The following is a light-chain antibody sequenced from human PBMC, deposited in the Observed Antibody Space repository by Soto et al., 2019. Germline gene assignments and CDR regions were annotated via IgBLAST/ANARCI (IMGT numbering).Light chain of an antibody. Sequence: EIVLTQSPATVSLSPGDRATLSCRASQSVGSSLAWHQQRPGQAPRLLIYDASNRATGIPARFSGSGSGTDFTLTISSLEPEDFAMYYCQQHSNWPLTFGGGTKVEIK. CDR3: QQHSNWPLT. J-gene: IGKJ4*01. V-gene: IGKV3-11*01. CDR1: QSVGSS. CDR2: DAS.